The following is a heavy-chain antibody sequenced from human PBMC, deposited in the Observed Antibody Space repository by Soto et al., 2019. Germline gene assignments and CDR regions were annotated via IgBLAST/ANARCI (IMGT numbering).Heavy chain of an antibody. J-gene: IGHJ4*02. CDR1: GFTFSSYA. V-gene: IGHV3-23*01. CDR3: AKRRGAGGHFDY. Sequence: RRLSCAASGFTFSSYAMGWVRQGPGKGLEWVAVVSIGGSTHYADSVRGRFTISRDNSKNTLSLQMNSLTAEDTAVYFCAKRRGAGGHFDYWGQGXLVTVSS. CDR2: VSIGGST. D-gene: IGHD2-15*01.